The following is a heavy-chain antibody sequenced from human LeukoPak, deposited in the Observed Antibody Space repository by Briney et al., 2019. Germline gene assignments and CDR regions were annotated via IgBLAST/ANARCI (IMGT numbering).Heavy chain of an antibody. V-gene: IGHV3-74*01. J-gene: IGHJ4*02. CDR2: INSDGTSV. CDR3: VRVPWSGYGDS. D-gene: IGHD3-3*01. CDR1: GFTLSSYW. Sequence: GGSLRLSCEASGFTLSSYWMDWVRQSPGKGLLWVARINSDGTSVNYADSVKGRFTISRDIAKNTLYLQMNSLRDDDTSIYYCVRVPWSGYGDSWGQGAQVTVSS.